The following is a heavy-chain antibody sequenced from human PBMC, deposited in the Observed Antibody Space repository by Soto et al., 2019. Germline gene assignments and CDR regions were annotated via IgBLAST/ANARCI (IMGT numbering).Heavy chain of an antibody. Sequence: ASVKVSCKASGGTFSSYAISWGRQAPGQGLEWMGGIIPIFGTANYAQKLQGRVTITADESTSTAYMELGSLGSEDTAVYYCASRYSSSWDGYYWGQGTLVTFSS. D-gene: IGHD6-13*01. CDR2: IIPIFGTA. CDR3: ASRYSSSWDGYY. J-gene: IGHJ4*02. V-gene: IGHV1-69*13. CDR1: GGTFSSYA.